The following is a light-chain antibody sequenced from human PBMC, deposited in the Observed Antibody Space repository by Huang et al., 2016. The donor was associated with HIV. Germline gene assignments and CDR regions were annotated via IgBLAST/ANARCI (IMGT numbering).Light chain of an antibody. CDR2: DAS. V-gene: IGKV1-33*01. CDR1: QDISNK. Sequence: DIQMTQSPSSLPASVGDRVTITCQASQDISNKLNWYQQEPGKAPKLLIYDASILETGVPSRCSGSGSGTDFTLTISSLQPEDFATYYCQQYDHLPVAFGQGTKLEIK. CDR3: QQYDHLPVA. J-gene: IGKJ2*01.